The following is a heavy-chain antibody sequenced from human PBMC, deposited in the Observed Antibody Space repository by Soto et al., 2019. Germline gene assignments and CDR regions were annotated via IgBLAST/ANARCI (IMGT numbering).Heavy chain of an antibody. CDR2: IYHSGST. D-gene: IGHD2-15*01. Sequence: SETLSLTCAVSGGSISSGGYSWSWIRQPPGKGLEWIGYIYHSGSTYYNPSLKSRVTISVDRSKNQFSLKLSSVTAADTAVYYCARDLNGGNDYWGQGTLVDVSA. V-gene: IGHV4-30-2*01. CDR1: GGSISSGGYS. CDR3: ARDLNGGNDY. J-gene: IGHJ4*02.